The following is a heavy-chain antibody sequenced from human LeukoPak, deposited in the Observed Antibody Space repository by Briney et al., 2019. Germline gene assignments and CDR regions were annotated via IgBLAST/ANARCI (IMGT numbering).Heavy chain of an antibody. Sequence: PSETLSLTCTVSGGSISSYYWSWIRQPAGKGLEWIGRIYTSGSTNYNPSLKSRVTMSVDTSKNQFSLKLSSVTAADTAVYYCAREGFDGDYDIDAFDIWGQGTMVTVSS. J-gene: IGHJ3*02. CDR3: AREGFDGDYDIDAFDI. CDR1: GGSISSYY. D-gene: IGHD4-17*01. CDR2: IYTSGST. V-gene: IGHV4-4*07.